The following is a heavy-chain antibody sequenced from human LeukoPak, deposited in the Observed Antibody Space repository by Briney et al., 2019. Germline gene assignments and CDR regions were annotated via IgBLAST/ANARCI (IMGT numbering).Heavy chain of an antibody. CDR3: ASPEPSGSGSYFLDY. D-gene: IGHD3-10*01. CDR2: FDPEDGET. V-gene: IGHV1-24*01. CDR1: GYTLTELS. J-gene: IGHJ4*02. Sequence: GASVKVSCKVSGYTLTELSMHWVRQAPGKGLEWMGGFDPEDGETIYAQKFQGRVTMTEDTSTDTAYMELSSLRSEDTAVYYCASPEPSGSGSYFLDYWGQGTLVTVSS.